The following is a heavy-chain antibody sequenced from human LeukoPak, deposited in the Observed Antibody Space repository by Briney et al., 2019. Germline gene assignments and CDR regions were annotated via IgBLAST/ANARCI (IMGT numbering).Heavy chain of an antibody. Sequence: SETLSLTCAVYGGSFSAYYWSWIRQPPGKGLEWIGEINHSGSTNYNPSLKSRVTISVDTSKNQFSLKLSSVTAADTAVYYCARGSCSSTSCYEDYYYYMDVWGKGTTVTVSS. CDR3: ARGSCSSTSCYEDYYYYMDV. J-gene: IGHJ6*03. CDR2: INHSGST. CDR1: GGSFSAYY. D-gene: IGHD2-2*01. V-gene: IGHV4-34*01.